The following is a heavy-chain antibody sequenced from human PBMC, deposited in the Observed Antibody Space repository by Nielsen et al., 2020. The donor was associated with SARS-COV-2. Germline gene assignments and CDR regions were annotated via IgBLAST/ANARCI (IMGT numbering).Heavy chain of an antibody. D-gene: IGHD3-10*01. CDR1: GFTFSSYA. Sequence: GESLKISCAASGFTFSSYAMHWVRQAPGKGLEWVAVISYDGSNKYYADSVKGRFTISRDNSKNTLYLQMNSLRAEDTAVYYCARVDSLGEGETNIDYWGQGTLVTVSS. CDR3: ARVDSLGEGETNIDY. CDR2: ISYDGSNK. J-gene: IGHJ4*02. V-gene: IGHV3-30-3*01.